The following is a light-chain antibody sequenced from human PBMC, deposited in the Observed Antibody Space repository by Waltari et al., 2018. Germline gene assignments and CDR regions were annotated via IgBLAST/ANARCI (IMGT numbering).Light chain of an antibody. CDR1: RSNIGAGFD. Sequence: QSVLTQPPSVSGAPGQRVTISCTGTRSNIGAGFDVFWYQQLPGSAPKLLIFASYKRSSGVPDRISGSTSGTSASLAITGLQAEDEADYYCQSYDSSLSGRVFGGGTRLTVL. J-gene: IGLJ3*02. CDR2: ASY. CDR3: QSYDSSLSGRV. V-gene: IGLV1-40*01.